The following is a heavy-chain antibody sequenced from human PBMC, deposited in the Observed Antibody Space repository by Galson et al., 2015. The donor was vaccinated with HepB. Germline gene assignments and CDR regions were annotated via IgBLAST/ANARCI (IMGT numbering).Heavy chain of an antibody. CDR3: ARDLSGDGSGSYYNGNDY. Sequence: SLRLSCAASGFTVSSNYMSWVRQAPGKGLEWVSVIYSGGSTYYADSVKGRFTISRDNSKNTLYLQMNSLRAEDTAVYYCARDLSGDGSGSYYNGNDYWGQGTLVTVSS. D-gene: IGHD3-10*01. CDR2: IYSGGST. CDR1: GFTVSSNY. V-gene: IGHV3-66*01. J-gene: IGHJ4*02.